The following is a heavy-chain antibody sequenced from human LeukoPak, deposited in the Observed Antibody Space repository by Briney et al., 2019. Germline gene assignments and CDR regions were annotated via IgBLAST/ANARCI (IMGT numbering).Heavy chain of an antibody. CDR1: GFSFSSYG. Sequence: GGSLRLSCAASGFSFSSYGMFWVRQAPGKGPEWVAVIANDGRDKKQADSVKGRFIISRDNSKNTLHLQMNSLRAEDTAVYFCAKDRNIGPATYYFDYWGQGALVTVSS. J-gene: IGHJ4*02. CDR2: IANDGRDK. D-gene: IGHD2-2*01. V-gene: IGHV3-30*18. CDR3: AKDRNIGPATYYFDY.